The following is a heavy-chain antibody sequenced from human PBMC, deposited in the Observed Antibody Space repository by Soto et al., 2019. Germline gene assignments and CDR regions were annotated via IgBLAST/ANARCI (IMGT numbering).Heavy chain of an antibody. Sequence: GGSLRLSCAASGFTFSNYAMHWVRQAPGKGLEWVALISSDGSTKYYADSVKGRSTISRDNSKNTMYLQMNSLRAEDTAVYYCALDNRNQPTLFDYWCPGTLVT. V-gene: IGHV3-30-3*01. J-gene: IGHJ4*02. D-gene: IGHD1-20*01. CDR2: ISSDGSTK. CDR3: ALDNRNQPTLFDY. CDR1: GFTFSNYA.